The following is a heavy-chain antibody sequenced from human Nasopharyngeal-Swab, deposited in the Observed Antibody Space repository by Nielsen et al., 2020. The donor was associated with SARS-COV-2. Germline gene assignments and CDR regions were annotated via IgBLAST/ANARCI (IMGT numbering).Heavy chain of an antibody. Sequence: GVLKISCAASGFTFSSYSMNWVRQAPGKGLEWVSNISSSSSTIYYADSVKGRFTISRDNAKNSLYLQMNSLRAEDTAVYYCARGYSSRSEYYYYYMDVWGKGTTVTVSS. CDR1: GFTFSSYS. CDR3: ARGYSSRSEYYYYYMDV. D-gene: IGHD6-13*01. V-gene: IGHV3-48*04. CDR2: ISSSSSTI. J-gene: IGHJ6*03.